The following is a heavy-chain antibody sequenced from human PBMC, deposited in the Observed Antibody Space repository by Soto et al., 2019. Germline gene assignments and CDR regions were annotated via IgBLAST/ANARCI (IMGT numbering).Heavy chain of an antibody. D-gene: IGHD1-26*01. Sequence: ASVTVSCKASVYTFTSYYMHWVRQAPGQGLEWMGIINPSGGSTSYAQKFQGRVTMTRDTSTSTVYMELSSLRSEDTAVYYCARDKEGGATKLRYYGMDVWGQGTTVTVSS. CDR1: VYTFTSYY. J-gene: IGHJ6*02. CDR3: ARDKEGGATKLRYYGMDV. V-gene: IGHV1-46*01. CDR2: INPSGGST.